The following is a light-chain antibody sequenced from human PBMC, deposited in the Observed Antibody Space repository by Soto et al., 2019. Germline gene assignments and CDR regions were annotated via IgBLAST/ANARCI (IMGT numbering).Light chain of an antibody. CDR3: QQYNNWPPFT. J-gene: IGKJ2*01. V-gene: IGKV3-15*01. Sequence: EIVMTQSPATLSVSPGDRATLSCRASQSVSSNLAWYQQKPGQAPRLLIYGASTRATGIPARFSGSGSGTEFTLTISSLPSEDFAVYFCQQYNNWPPFTFGHGTKLEIK. CDR2: GAS. CDR1: QSVSSN.